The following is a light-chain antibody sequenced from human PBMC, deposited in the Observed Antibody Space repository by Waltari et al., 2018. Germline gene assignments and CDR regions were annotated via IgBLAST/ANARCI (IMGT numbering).Light chain of an antibody. V-gene: IGLV3-1*01. CDR1: KLGHQD. Sequence: SYELTQPPSVSVSPGQTASITCSGHKLGHQDAYWYQQRPGQSPVLVIYQHNRRPSGIPERFSGSKSGDTATLTISGTQAMDEADYYCQAWDRTTVVFGGGTKLTVL. CDR2: QHN. J-gene: IGLJ2*01. CDR3: QAWDRTTVV.